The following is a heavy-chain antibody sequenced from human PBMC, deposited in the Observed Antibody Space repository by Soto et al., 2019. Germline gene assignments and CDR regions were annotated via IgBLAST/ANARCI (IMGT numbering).Heavy chain of an antibody. Sequence: QVQLQESGPGLVKPSETLSLTCTVSGGSISSYYWSWIRQPPGKGLEWIGYIYYSGSTNYNPSLKSRVTISVDTSKNPFSLKLSSVTAADTAVYYCARGGYGSGSYLYYGMDVWGQGTTVTVSS. V-gene: IGHV4-59*01. CDR1: GGSISSYY. J-gene: IGHJ6*02. CDR2: IYYSGST. D-gene: IGHD3-10*01. CDR3: ARGGYGSGSYLYYGMDV.